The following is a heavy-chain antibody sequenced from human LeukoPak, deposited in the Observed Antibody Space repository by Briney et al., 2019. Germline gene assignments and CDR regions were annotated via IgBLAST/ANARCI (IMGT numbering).Heavy chain of an antibody. Sequence: GASVKVSCKASGYTFTSYDINWVRQATGQGLEWMGWMNPNSGNTGYAQKFQGRVTMTRNTSISTAYMELSSLRSEDTAVYYCARGAGWELLRYYYYGMDVWGQGTTVTVSS. J-gene: IGHJ6*02. CDR1: GYTFTSYD. V-gene: IGHV1-8*01. D-gene: IGHD1-26*01. CDR3: ARGAGWELLRYYYYGMDV. CDR2: MNPNSGNT.